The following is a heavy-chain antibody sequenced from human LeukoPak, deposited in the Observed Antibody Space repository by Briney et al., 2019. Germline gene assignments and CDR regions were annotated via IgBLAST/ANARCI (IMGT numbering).Heavy chain of an antibody. CDR2: INHSGST. CDR1: GGSFSGYY. J-gene: IGHJ2*01. CDR3: ARRRVVVVAATVPSLKRYWYFDL. V-gene: IGHV4-34*01. D-gene: IGHD2-15*01. Sequence: NPSETPSLTCAVYGGSFSGYYWSWIRQPPGKGLEWIGEINHSGSTNYNPSLKSRVTISVDTSKNQFSLKLSSVTAADTAVYYCARRRVVVVAATVPSLKRYWYFDLWGRGTLVTVSS.